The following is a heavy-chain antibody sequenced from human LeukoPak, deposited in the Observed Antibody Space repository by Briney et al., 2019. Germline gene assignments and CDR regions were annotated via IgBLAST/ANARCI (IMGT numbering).Heavy chain of an antibody. D-gene: IGHD3-16*01. J-gene: IGHJ4*02. V-gene: IGHV3-48*01. Sequence: GGSLRLSCAASGFTFSSYSMNWVRQAPGKGLEWVSYISSSSSTIYYADSVKGRFTISRDNAKNSLYLQMNSLRAEDTAVYYCARDGPWGTRSFDYWGQGTLVTVSS. CDR2: ISSSSSTI. CDR3: ARDGPWGTRSFDY. CDR1: GFTFSSYS.